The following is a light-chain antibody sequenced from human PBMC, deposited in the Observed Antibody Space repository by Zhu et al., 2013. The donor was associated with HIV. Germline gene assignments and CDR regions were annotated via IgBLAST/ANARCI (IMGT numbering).Light chain of an antibody. J-gene: IGKJ2*01. CDR2: AAS. V-gene: IGKV1-16*01. CDR3: QQYNSYSRT. Sequence: IQMTQSPSSVSASVGDTVTITCRASQDIHSFLAWYQQKPGKAPKRLIYAASSLQSGVPSRFSGSGSGTEFTLTISSLQPDDFATYYCQQYNSYSRTFGQGTKLEIK. CDR1: QDIHSF.